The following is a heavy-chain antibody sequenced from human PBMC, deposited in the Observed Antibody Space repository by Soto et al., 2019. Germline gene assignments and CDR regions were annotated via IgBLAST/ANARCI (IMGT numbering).Heavy chain of an antibody. CDR3: ARDGILGHCSSTSCYQYYGMDV. Sequence: PSETLSLTCTVSGGSISSYYWSWIRQPAGKGLEWIGRIYTSGSTNYNPSLKSRVTMSVDTSKNQFSLKLSSVTAADTAVYYCARDGILGHCSSTSCYQYYGMDVWGQGTSVTVSS. D-gene: IGHD2-2*01. J-gene: IGHJ6*02. CDR1: GGSISSYY. CDR2: IYTSGST. V-gene: IGHV4-4*07.